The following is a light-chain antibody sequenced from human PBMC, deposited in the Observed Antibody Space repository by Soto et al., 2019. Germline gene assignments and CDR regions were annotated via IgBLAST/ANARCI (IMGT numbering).Light chain of an antibody. CDR1: QSVSSN. Sequence: EIVMTQSPATLSVSPGERATLSCRASQSVSSNLAWYQQKPGQAPRLLIYDASTRATVIPARFSGSGSGTEFTLTISSLQSEDFAIYYCQQYDTNSGTFGQGTKLEIK. J-gene: IGKJ2*01. CDR3: QQYDTNSGT. V-gene: IGKV3-15*01. CDR2: DAS.